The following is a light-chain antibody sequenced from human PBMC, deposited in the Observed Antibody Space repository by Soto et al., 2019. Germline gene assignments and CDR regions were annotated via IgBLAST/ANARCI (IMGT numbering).Light chain of an antibody. J-gene: IGLJ2*01. Sequence: QSALTQPASVSGSPGQSITISCTGTSSDVGGYNYVSWYQQHPGKAPKLVIFEVSKRPSGVPDRFSGSKSGNTASLTVSRLQAEDEADYYCSSYAGGNNVVFGGGTKLTVL. CDR1: SSDVGGYNY. CDR2: EVS. CDR3: SSYAGGNNVV. V-gene: IGLV2-8*01.